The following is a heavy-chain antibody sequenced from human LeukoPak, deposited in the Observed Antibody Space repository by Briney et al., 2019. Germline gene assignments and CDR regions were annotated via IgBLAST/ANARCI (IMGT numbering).Heavy chain of an antibody. J-gene: IGHJ3*02. CDR2: INHSGST. D-gene: IGHD3-22*01. CDR1: GGSFSGYY. CDR3: ARQGRGYDGSGHRAFDI. Sequence: SETLSLTCAVYGGSFSGYYWSWIRQPPGKGLEWIGEINHSGSTNYNPSLKSRVTLSVDTSKNQFSLKLRSVTAADTAVYYCARQGRGYDGSGHRAFDIWGQGTMVTISS. V-gene: IGHV4-34*01.